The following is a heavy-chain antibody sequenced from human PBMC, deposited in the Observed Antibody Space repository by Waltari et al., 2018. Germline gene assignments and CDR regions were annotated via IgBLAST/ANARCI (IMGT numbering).Heavy chain of an antibody. J-gene: IGHJ4*02. CDR2: ISVSDDT. V-gene: IGHV3-23*01. Sequence: EVHILESRRDFVHQGASLSLPCALSGSGFGRNAINWVRQAPGTGLEWVAAISVSDDTYYALSVDGRFTISRDTSRNTVYLHMNSLRAEDTAVYYCAKPFYNWDDPLDSWGQGTLVTVSS. D-gene: IGHD1-20*01. CDR1: GSGFGRNA. CDR3: AKPFYNWDDPLDS.